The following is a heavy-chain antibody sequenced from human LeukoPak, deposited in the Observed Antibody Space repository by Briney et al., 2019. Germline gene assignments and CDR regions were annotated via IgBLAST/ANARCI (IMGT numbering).Heavy chain of an antibody. D-gene: IGHD1-1*01. V-gene: IGHV4-59*01. J-gene: IGHJ4*02. CDR2: IYYSGST. CDR1: GGSISSYY. Sequence: NPSETLSLTCTVSGGSISSYYWSWIRQPPGKGLEWIGYIYYSGSTNYNPSLKSRVTISVDTSKNQFSLKLSSVTAADTAVYYCARSGAGSRPRTYYFDYWGQGTLVTVSS. CDR3: ARSGAGSRPRTYYFDY.